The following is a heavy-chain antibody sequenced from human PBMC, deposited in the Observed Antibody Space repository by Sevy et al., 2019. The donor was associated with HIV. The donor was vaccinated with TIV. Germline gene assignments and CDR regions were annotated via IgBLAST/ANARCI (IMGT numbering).Heavy chain of an antibody. Sequence: SETLSLTCNVSGGSVSTGSYYWSWIRQPPGKGMEWIGYIYYSGRTNYNPSLRSRITISVDTSKNQFSLKLSSVTAADTAVYYCARGSPFATWSRGAFDIWGQGTMVTVSS. CDR3: ARGSPFATWSRGAFDI. V-gene: IGHV4-61*01. D-gene: IGHD5-12*01. CDR2: IYYSGRT. J-gene: IGHJ3*02. CDR1: GGSVSTGSYY.